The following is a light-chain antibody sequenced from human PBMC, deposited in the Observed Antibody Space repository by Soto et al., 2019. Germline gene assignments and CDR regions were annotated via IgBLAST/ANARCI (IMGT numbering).Light chain of an antibody. CDR1: QDIFNY. V-gene: IGKV1-33*01. CDR2: DAS. Sequence: DTQMTQFPSSLSASVGDRVTITCQASQDIFNYLDWFQQKPGKAPKLLIYDASHLATGVPSRFSGSGSGTHFTFTITSLQPEDVGTYHCQQYDKFLTFGQGTRRE. J-gene: IGKJ5*01. CDR3: QQYDKFLT.